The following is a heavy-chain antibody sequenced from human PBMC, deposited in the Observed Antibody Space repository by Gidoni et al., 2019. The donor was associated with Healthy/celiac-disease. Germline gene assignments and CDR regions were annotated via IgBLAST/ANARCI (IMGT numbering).Heavy chain of an antibody. D-gene: IGHD3-10*01. V-gene: IGHV3-66*01. Sequence: EVQLVESGGGLVQPGGSLRLSCAASGFTVSSNYMSWVRQAPGKGLEWVAGIYSGGSTYYADSVKGRFTISRDNSKNTLYLQMNSLRAEDTAVYYCAREKRYGSGSYYQGYWGQGTLVTVSS. CDR3: AREKRYGSGSYYQGY. J-gene: IGHJ4*02. CDR1: GFTVSSNY. CDR2: IYSGGST.